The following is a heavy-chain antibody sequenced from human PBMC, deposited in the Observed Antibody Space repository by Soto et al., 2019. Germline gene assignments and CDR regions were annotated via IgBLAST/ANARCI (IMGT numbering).Heavy chain of an antibody. J-gene: IGHJ6*03. CDR1: GFTFSDYY. CDR3: ASESGWPRAAYYYYYYMDV. V-gene: IGHV3-11*01. CDR2: ISSSGSTI. D-gene: IGHD6-19*01. Sequence: GGSLRLSCAASGFTFSDYYMSWIRQAPGKGLEWVSYISSSGSTIYYADSVKGRFTISRDNAKNSLYLQMNSLRAEDTAVYYCASESGWPRAAYYYYYYMDVWGKGTTVTVSS.